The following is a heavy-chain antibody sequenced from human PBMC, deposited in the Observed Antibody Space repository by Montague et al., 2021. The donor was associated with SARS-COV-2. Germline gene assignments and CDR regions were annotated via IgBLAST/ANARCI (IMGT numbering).Heavy chain of an antibody. CDR2: VYYSGST. CDR1: GDSIRSSGYY. CDR3: AREISGPDYFDY. Sequence: SETLSLTCSVSGDSIRSSGYYWGWIRQPPGKGLEWIGTVYYSGSTNYNPSLKSRVTMPVYTSKNQFSLELRSVTAADTAVYYCAREISGPDYFDYWGQGTLVTVSS. J-gene: IGHJ4*02. D-gene: IGHD3-10*01. V-gene: IGHV4-39*02.